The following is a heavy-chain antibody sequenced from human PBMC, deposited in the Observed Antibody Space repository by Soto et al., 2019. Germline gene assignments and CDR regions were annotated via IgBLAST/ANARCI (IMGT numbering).Heavy chain of an antibody. CDR1: GGTFSSYG. CDR3: ARPLVSWARHGMDV. D-gene: IGHD3-16*01. CDR2: IIPIFGTA. Sequence: QVQLVQSGAEVKKPGSSVKVSCTASGGTFSSYGISWVRQAPGQGLEWIGGIIPIFGTANYAQKFQGRVTITADESTSTAYMELSSLRSEDTAVYYCARPLVSWARHGMDVWGQGTTVTVSS. J-gene: IGHJ6*02. V-gene: IGHV1-69*12.